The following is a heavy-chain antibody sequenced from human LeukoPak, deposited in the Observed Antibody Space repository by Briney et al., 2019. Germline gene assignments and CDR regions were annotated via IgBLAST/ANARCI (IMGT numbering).Heavy chain of an antibody. CDR3: TTPAGYYYMDV. Sequence: GGSLRLSCAASGFTFSNAWMSWVRQAPGKGLEWVGRIKSKTDGGTADYAAPVKGRFTISRDDSKNTLYLQKNGLKTEDTAVYYCTTPAGYYYMDVWGKGTTVTVSS. V-gene: IGHV3-15*01. CDR1: GFTFSNAW. J-gene: IGHJ6*03. CDR2: IKSKTDGGTA.